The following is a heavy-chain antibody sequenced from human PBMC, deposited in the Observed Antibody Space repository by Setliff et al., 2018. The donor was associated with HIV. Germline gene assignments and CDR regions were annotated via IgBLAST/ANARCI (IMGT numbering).Heavy chain of an antibody. V-gene: IGHV4-34*01. CDR2: INHSGST. CDR1: GGSFNEYY. J-gene: IGHJ5*01. Sequence: PSETLSLTCAVYGGSFNEYYWNWIRQIPGKGLEWIGEINHSGSTNYNESLKRRLRISVNTSKNQFSLSLNSVTAADTAVYYCARAYRDNVWGSWRQISSWFDSWGQGNPVTVSS. D-gene: IGHD3-16*01. CDR3: ARAYRDNVWGSWRQISSWFDS.